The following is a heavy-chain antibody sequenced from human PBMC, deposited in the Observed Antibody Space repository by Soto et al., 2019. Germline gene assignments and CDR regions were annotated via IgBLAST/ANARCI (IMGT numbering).Heavy chain of an antibody. J-gene: IGHJ4*02. D-gene: IGHD3-10*01. CDR1: GGSISSYY. Sequence: SETLSLTCTVSGGSISSYYWSWIRQPPGKGLEWIGYIYYSGSTNYNPSLKSRVTISVDTSKNQFSLKLSSVTAADTAVYYCAREFYGSGVYDYWGQGTQVTVSS. V-gene: IGHV4-59*01. CDR2: IYYSGST. CDR3: AREFYGSGVYDY.